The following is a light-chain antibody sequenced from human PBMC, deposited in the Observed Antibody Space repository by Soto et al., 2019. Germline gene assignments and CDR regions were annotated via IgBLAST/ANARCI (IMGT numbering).Light chain of an antibody. J-gene: IGKJ2*01. CDR2: GAS. CDR3: QQYGTSPYT. CDR1: QSVSSGY. Sequence: IVLTQSPGTLSLSPGDRATLSCRASQSVSSGYLAWYHQKPGLPPRLLIYGASNRAAGIPDRFSGSGSGTDFTLTISRLEPEDLAVYYCQQYGTSPYTFGQGTNLEVK. V-gene: IGKV3-20*01.